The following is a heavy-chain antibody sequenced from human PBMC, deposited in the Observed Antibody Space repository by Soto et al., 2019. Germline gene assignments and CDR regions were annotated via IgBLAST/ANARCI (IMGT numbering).Heavy chain of an antibody. CDR1: GYTFTGYW. V-gene: IGHV1-18*04. J-gene: IGHJ1*01. CDR2: ISPYNGNT. Sequence: ASVKVSCKASGYTFTGYWITWVRQAPGHGLEWMGWISPYNGNTDYAQKLQGRVIMTTDTSTSTVYMELRSLRSDDTAVYFCVSGPVGSTQRWGQGTLVTVSS. D-gene: IGHD1-26*01. CDR3: VSGPVGSTQR.